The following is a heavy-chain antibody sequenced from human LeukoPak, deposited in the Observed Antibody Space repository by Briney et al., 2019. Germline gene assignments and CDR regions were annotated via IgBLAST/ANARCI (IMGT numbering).Heavy chain of an antibody. CDR3: AREHYGSGGY. D-gene: IGHD3-10*01. CDR2: ISSSSTYI. Sequence: GGSLRLSCAGSGFTFSSYSMQWVRQAPGKGLEWVSSISSSSTYIYYADSVKGRFTISRDNAKNSLYLQMNSLRAEDTAVYYCAREHYGSGGYWGQGTLVTVSS. CDR1: GFTFSSYS. V-gene: IGHV3-21*01. J-gene: IGHJ4*02.